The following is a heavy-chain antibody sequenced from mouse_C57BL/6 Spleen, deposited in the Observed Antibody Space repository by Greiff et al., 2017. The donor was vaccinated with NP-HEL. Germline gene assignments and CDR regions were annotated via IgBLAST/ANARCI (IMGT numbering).Heavy chain of an antibody. Sequence: QVQLQQSGPELVKPGASVKISCKASGYAFSSSWLNWVKQRPGKGLEWIGRIYPGDGDTNYNGKFKGKATLTADKSSSTAYMQLSSLTSEDSAVYFCARDGNWGNFDYWGQGTTLTVSS. CDR3: ARDGNWGNFDY. D-gene: IGHD2-1*01. CDR1: GYAFSSSW. V-gene: IGHV1-82*01. CDR2: IYPGDGDT. J-gene: IGHJ2*01.